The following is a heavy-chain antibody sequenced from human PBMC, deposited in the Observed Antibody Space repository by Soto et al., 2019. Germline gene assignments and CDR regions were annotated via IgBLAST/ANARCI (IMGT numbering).Heavy chain of an antibody. D-gene: IGHD3-22*01. CDR3: AREVVIELDY. J-gene: IGHJ4*02. CDR2: INPSGGST. V-gene: IGHV1-46*01. Sequence: QVQLVQSGAEVKKPGASVKVSCKASGYTFTSYYMHWVRQAPGQGLEWMGIINPSGGSTSYAQKFQGSVTMTRDTSTRTVYMELSSLRSEDTAVYYCAREVVIELDYWGQGTLVTVSS. CDR1: GYTFTSYY.